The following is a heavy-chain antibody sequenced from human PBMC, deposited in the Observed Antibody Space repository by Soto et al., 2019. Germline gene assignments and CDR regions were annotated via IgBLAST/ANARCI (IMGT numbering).Heavy chain of an antibody. V-gene: IGHV3-33*01. CDR3: ARVLGAGPYYYGMDV. CDR1: GFTFSSYG. D-gene: IGHD1-26*01. Sequence: GSLRLSCAASGFTFSSYGMHWVRQAPGKGLEWVAVIWYDGSNKYYADSVKGRFTISRDNSKNTLYLQMNSLRAEDTAVYYCARVLGAGPYYYGMDVWGQGTTVTVSS. CDR2: IWYDGSNK. J-gene: IGHJ6*02.